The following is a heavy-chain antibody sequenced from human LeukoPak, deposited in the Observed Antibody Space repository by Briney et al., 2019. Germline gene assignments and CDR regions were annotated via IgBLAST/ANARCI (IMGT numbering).Heavy chain of an antibody. D-gene: IGHD1-26*01. CDR1: GGTFSSYA. CDR3: ARDRGYSGSRPPRYNWFDP. J-gene: IGHJ5*02. CDR2: IIPIFGTA. V-gene: IGHV1-69*05. Sequence: SVKVSCKASGGTFSSYAISWVRQAPGQGLEWMGRIIPIFGTANYAQKFQGRVTITTDESTSTAYMELSSLRSEDTAVYYCARDRGYSGSRPPRYNWFDPWGQGTLVTVSS.